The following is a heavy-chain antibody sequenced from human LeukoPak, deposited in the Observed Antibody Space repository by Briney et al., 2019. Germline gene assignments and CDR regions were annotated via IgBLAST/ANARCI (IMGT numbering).Heavy chain of an antibody. D-gene: IGHD2-15*01. CDR2: ISYDGSNK. Sequence: PGGSLRLSCAASGFTFSSSTMHWVRQAPGKGLEGVAVISYDGSNKYYADSVKGRFTISRGNSKNTLYLQRNSLRAEDTAVYYCARVGCGWVLTPCDAFDIWGQGTMVTVSS. V-gene: IGHV3-30*04. J-gene: IGHJ3*02. CDR3: ARVGCGWVLTPCDAFDI. CDR1: GFTFSSST.